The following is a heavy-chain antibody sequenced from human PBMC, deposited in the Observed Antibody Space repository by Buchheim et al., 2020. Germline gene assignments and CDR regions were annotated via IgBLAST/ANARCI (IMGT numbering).Heavy chain of an antibody. J-gene: IGHJ6*02. CDR3: ARAPSYDILTGYPDHFYYYGMDV. CDR1: GFTFSSYG. D-gene: IGHD3-9*01. Sequence: QVQLVESGGGVVQPGRSLRLSCAASGFTFSSYGMHWVRQAPGKGLEWVAVIWYDGSNKYYADSVKGRFTISRDNSKNTLYLQMNSLRAEDTAVYYCARAPSYDILTGYPDHFYYYGMDVWGQGTT. CDR2: IWYDGSNK. V-gene: IGHV3-33*01.